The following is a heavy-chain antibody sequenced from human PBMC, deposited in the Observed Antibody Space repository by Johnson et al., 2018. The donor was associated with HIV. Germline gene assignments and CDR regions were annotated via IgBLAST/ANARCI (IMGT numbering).Heavy chain of an antibody. Sequence: VQLVESGGGLVQPGRSLRLSCAASGFTFDDYAMHWVRQAPGKGLEWVSGISWNSGSIGYADSVKGRFTISRDNSKNTLFLQMNSLRAEDTAVYYCAKGSGWYSAFDIWGQGTMVTVSS. D-gene: IGHD6-19*01. CDR2: ISWNSGSI. V-gene: IGHV3-9*01. CDR1: GFTFDDYA. CDR3: AKGSGWYSAFDI. J-gene: IGHJ3*02.